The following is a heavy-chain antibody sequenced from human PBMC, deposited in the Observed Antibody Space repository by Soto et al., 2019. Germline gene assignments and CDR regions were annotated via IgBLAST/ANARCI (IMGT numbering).Heavy chain of an antibody. D-gene: IGHD3-3*01. CDR3: APPHLRGRHYDFRSPPTASLYHYGLGV. V-gene: IGHV1-69*01. Sequence: QVQLAQSGAEVKKPGSSVRISCQTSRGTINTSPISWMRQAPGQGLEWLGDILPVFGMVNYAQQFQDRLNLHTGETTTSVCMGGSTRTPEATAGYFCAPPHLRGRHYDFRSPPTASLYHYGLGVWGQGTTVIVSS. CDR1: RGTINTSP. J-gene: IGHJ6*02. CDR2: ILPVFGMV.